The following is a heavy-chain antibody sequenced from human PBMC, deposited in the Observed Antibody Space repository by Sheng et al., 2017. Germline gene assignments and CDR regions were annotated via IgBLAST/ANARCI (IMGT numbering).Heavy chain of an antibody. CDR1: GFTFSSYE. Sequence: EVQLVESGGGLVQPGGSLRLSCAASGFTFSSYEMNWVRQAPGKGLEWVSYISSSGSTIYYADSVKGRFTISRDNAKNSLYLQMNSLRAEDTAVYYCARPYCGGDCYTSLGYFDYWGQGTLVTVSS. V-gene: IGHV3-48*03. D-gene: IGHD2-21*01. CDR2: ISSSGSTI. CDR3: ARPYCGGDCYTSLGYFDY. J-gene: IGHJ4*02.